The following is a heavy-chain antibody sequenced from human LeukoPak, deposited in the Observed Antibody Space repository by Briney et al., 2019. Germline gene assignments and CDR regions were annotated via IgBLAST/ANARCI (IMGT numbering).Heavy chain of an antibody. D-gene: IGHD2-21*01. CDR1: GFTFSSYE. CDR2: ISSSGSTI. J-gene: IGHJ4*02. Sequence: GGSLRLSCAASGFTFSSYEMNWVRQAPGKGRGWVSYISSSGSTIYYADSVKGRYTISRDNAKNLVYLQMNSLRAEDTAVYYCTRDNRYYYWGQGTVVTVSS. CDR3: TRDNRYYY. V-gene: IGHV3-48*03.